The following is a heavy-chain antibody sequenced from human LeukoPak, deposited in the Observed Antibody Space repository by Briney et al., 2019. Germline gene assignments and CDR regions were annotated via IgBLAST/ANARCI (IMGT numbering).Heavy chain of an antibody. CDR1: GGSFSGYY. D-gene: IGHD3-9*01. CDR3: ARGRRYFDWLLRGYYFDY. CDR2: INHSGST. Sequence: SETLSLTCAVYGGSFSGYYWSWIRQPPGKGLEWIGEINHSGSTNYNPSLKSRVTISVDTSKNQFSLKLSSVTAADTAVYYCARGRRYFDWLLRGYYFDYWGQGTLVTVSS. J-gene: IGHJ4*02. V-gene: IGHV4-34*01.